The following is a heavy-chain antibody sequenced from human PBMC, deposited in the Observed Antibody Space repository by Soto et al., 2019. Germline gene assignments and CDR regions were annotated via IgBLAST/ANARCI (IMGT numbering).Heavy chain of an antibody. CDR3: ARDNGQWLVSD. Sequence: QVQLVQSGAEVKKPGASVKVSCKASGYIFTSHGISWVRMGRISTYNGNTKYAQKLQGRVTMTTDTSASIAYMELRSLISDDTAVYYCARDNGQWLVSDWGQGTLVTVSS. CDR1: GYIFTSHG. CDR2: ISTYNGNT. D-gene: IGHD6-19*01. V-gene: IGHV1-18*01. J-gene: IGHJ1*01.